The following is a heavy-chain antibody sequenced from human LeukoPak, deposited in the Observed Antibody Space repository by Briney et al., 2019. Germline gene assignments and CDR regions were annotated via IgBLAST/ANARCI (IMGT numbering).Heavy chain of an antibody. CDR3: ARGKVVVITDDAFDI. V-gene: IGHV4-39*07. CDR2: ICYSGST. Sequence: SETLSLTCTVSGGSISSSSYYWGWIRQPPGKGLEWIGSICYSGSTYYNPSLKSRVTISVDTSKNQFSLKLSSVTAADTAVYYCARGKVVVITDDAFDIWGQGTMVTVSS. D-gene: IGHD3-22*01. J-gene: IGHJ3*02. CDR1: GGSISSSSYY.